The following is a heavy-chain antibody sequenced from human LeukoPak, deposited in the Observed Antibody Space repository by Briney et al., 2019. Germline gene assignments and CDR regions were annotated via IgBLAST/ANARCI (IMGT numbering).Heavy chain of an antibody. V-gene: IGHV1-69*04. Sequence: SVKVSCKASGGAFSSYAISWVRQAPGQGLEWMGRIIPILGIANYAQKFQGRVTITADKSTSTAYMELSSLRSEDTAVYYCAKDIPSAAAPPFDYWGQGTLVTVSS. J-gene: IGHJ4*02. CDR2: IIPILGIA. CDR1: GGAFSSYA. CDR3: AKDIPSAAAPPFDY. D-gene: IGHD6-13*01.